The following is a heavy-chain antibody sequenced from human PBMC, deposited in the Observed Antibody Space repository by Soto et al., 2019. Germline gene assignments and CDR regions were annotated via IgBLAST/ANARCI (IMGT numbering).Heavy chain of an antibody. CDR3: AHTFSWMEPPDY. CDR1: GFSLTTSGVG. V-gene: IGHV2-5*02. D-gene: IGHD1-1*01. J-gene: IGHJ4*02. Sequence: QITLKESGPTLVKPTQPLTLTCTFSGFSLTTSGVGVGWIRQPPGKALEWLALIYWDGDTRYRPSLKSRLTITKDTAKNQVVLSMTIMDPLDTATYYCAHTFSWMEPPDYWGQGTLVTVSS. CDR2: IYWDGDT.